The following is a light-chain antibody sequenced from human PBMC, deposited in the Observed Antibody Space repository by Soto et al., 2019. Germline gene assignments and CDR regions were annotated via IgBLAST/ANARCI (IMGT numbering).Light chain of an antibody. CDR1: QSVLYNSNDKNY. J-gene: IGKJ2*01. CDR3: QQYYLTPYT. V-gene: IGKV4-1*01. CDR2: WAS. Sequence: DIVMTQSPDSLAVSLGERATINCKSNQSVLYNSNDKNYLAWYQQRPGQPPALLIYWASTRASGVPDRFSGSGSGTDFALTISSLQAEDVALYFCQQYYLTPYTFGQGTKLEI.